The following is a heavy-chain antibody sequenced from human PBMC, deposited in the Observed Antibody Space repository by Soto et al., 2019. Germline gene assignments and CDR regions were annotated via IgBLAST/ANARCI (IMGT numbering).Heavy chain of an antibody. Sequence: QVQLVESGGGVVQPGRSLRLSCAASGFTFSSYAMHWVRQAPGKGLEWVAVISYDGSNKYYADSVKGRFTISRDNSKNTLYLQMNSLRAEDTAVYYCAREAGGGYSYCYDAFDIWGQGTMVTVSS. CDR3: AREAGGGYSYCYDAFDI. V-gene: IGHV3-30-3*01. D-gene: IGHD5-18*01. J-gene: IGHJ3*02. CDR2: ISYDGSNK. CDR1: GFTFSSYA.